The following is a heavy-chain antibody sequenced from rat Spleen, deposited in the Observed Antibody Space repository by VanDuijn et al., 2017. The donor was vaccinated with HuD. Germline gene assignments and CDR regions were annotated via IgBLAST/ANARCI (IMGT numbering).Heavy chain of an antibody. CDR3: ARRRRQWAAWDY. J-gene: IGHJ2*01. CDR1: GFNFNDYW. D-gene: IGHD1-1*01. V-gene: IGHV4-2*01. Sequence: EVKLVESGGGLVQPGRSLKLSCAASGFNFNDYWMGWVRQAPGKGLEWIGEINQDSSAINYIPSLKAKFTISRENAQNTLYRQMSRLGSEDTAMYYWARRRRQWAAWDYWAHGGRVTVSS. CDR2: INQDSSAI.